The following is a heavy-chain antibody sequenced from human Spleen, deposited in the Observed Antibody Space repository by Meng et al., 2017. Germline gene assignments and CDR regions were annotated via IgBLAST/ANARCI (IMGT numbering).Heavy chain of an antibody. V-gene: IGHV4-61*01. J-gene: IGHJ4*02. CDR3: ARSSTSPASYFFDY. CDR1: GGSVSSGSYY. Sequence: QVHLQEWGPRLVRPSETLSLPCTVSGGSVSSGSYYWSWIRQPPGKGLEWIGHIYYSGSTNYNPSLKSRVTISVDTSKNQFSLKLSSVTAADTAVYFCARSSTSPASYFFDYWGQGTLVTVSS. CDR2: IYYSGST. D-gene: IGHD6-6*01.